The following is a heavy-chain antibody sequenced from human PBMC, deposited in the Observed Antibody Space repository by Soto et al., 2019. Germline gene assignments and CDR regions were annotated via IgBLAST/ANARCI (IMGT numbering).Heavy chain of an antibody. CDR1: GFTFSSYS. D-gene: IGHD6-25*01. V-gene: IGHV3-48*01. CDR2: ISSSSSTI. J-gene: IGHJ6*03. CDR3: ARDRGAARYYYYMDV. Sequence: GGSLRLSCAASGFTFSSYSMNWVRQAPGKGLEWVSYISSSSSTIYYADSVKGRFTISRDNAKNSLYLQMNSLRAEDTAVYYCARDRGAARYYYYMDVWGKGTTVTVS.